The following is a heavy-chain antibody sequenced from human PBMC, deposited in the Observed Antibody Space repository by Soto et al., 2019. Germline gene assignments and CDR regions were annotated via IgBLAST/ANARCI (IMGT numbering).Heavy chain of an antibody. CDR1: GFTFDTYD. D-gene: IGHD4-4*01. V-gene: IGHV3-23*01. Sequence: EVQLLESGGGLVQPGGSLRLACAASGFTFDTYDMSWVRQTPGKGLEWVSDVSGSGVGSYYADSVKGRFTISGDNSKNTVDLQMTSLRVEDSAVYFCARHAKLTTVNAIVGYYYGLDVWGQGTTVTVSS. J-gene: IGHJ6*02. CDR3: ARHAKLTTVNAIVGYYYGLDV. CDR2: VSGSGVGS.